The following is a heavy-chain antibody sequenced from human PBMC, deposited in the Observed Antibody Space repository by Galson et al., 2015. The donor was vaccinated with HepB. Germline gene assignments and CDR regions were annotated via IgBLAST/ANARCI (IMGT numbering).Heavy chain of an antibody. CDR2: FDPEDGET. CDR3: ATDTRFVVEPVAIGEGGYYYGMDV. Sequence: SVKVSCKVSGKTLTELSLQWVRQAPGKGLEWMGGFDPEDGETIYAQKFQGRVTMTEDTSTETAYMELCSLRSEDTAVYYCATDTRFVVEPVAIGEGGYYYGMDVWGQGTTVTVSS. V-gene: IGHV1-24*01. J-gene: IGHJ6*02. CDR1: GKTLTELS. D-gene: IGHD2-2*02.